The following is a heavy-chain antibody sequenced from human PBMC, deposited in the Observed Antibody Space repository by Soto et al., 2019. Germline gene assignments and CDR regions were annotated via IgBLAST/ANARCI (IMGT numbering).Heavy chain of an antibody. CDR3: VRYCSSTLCNGVATRTFDY. D-gene: IGHD5-12*01. CDR1: RFTFSTYE. CDR2: ISSSGSSV. J-gene: IGHJ4*02. Sequence: XESLQLSCAASRFTFSTYEMHWVRQAPGKGLEWVSCISSSGSSVYYADSVKGRFTISRDNSRNSLYLQMNSLRDEDTALYYCVRYCSSTLCNGVATRTFDYWGQGALVTVSS. V-gene: IGHV3-48*03.